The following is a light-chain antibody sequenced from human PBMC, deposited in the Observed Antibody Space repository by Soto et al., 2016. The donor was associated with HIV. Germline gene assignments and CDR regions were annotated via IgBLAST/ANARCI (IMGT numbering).Light chain of an antibody. V-gene: IGKV1-27*01. CDR2: GAS. CDR3: QQYKNYPLT. CDR1: QAISNY. Sequence: DIQMTQSPSSLSASVGGRVTITCRASQAISNYLAWYQQKPGKVPKLLIYGASTLQSGVPSRFSGSRSGTDFTLTISSLRPEDVATYFCQQYKNYPLTFGEGPRWRSN. J-gene: IGKJ4*01.